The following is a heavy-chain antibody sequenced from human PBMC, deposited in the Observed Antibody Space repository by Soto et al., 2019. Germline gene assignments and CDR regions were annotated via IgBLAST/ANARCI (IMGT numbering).Heavy chain of an antibody. D-gene: IGHD3-3*01. CDR2: IDDSRST. J-gene: IGHJ4*02. V-gene: IGHV4-59*01. CDR3: ARGRFLSDI. CDR1: GGSISADY. Sequence: LEILSLTSTVSGGSISADYWSWIRHPPGKGLEYIGYIDDSRSTIYIPSLRSRVTISVDTSKNQFSLNLRSVTAAHMAVYYCARGRFLSDIWGPGTLVTVSS.